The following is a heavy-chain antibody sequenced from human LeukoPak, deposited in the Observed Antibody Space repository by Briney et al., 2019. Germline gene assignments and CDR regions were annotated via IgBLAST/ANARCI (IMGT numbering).Heavy chain of an antibody. Sequence: SETLSLTCAVYGGSFSGYYWSWIRQPPGKGLEWIGEINHSGSTNYNPSLKSRVTISVDTSKNQFSLKLSSVTAADTAVYYCAGGRGGYSSSSYYFDYWGQGTLVTVSS. J-gene: IGHJ4*02. CDR1: GGSFSGYY. CDR2: INHSGST. D-gene: IGHD6-6*01. V-gene: IGHV4-34*01. CDR3: AGGRGGYSSSSYYFDY.